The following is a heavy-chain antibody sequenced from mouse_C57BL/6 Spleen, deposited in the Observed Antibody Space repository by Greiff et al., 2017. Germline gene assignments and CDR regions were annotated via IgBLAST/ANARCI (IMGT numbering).Heavy chain of an antibody. CDR1: GYTFTSYG. V-gene: IGHV1-81*01. J-gene: IGHJ3*01. D-gene: IGHD1-1*01. CDR2: IYPRSGNT. CDR3: ARYDGSSPFAY. Sequence: VQLVESGAELARPGASVKLSCKASGYTFTSYGISWVKQRTGQGLEWIGEIYPRSGNTYYNEKFKGKATLTADKSSSTAYMELRSLTSEDSAVYFCARYDGSSPFAYWGQGTLVTVSA.